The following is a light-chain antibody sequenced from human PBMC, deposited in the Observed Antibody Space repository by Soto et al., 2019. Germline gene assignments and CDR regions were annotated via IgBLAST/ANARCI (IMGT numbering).Light chain of an antibody. CDR1: QSVSSSY. CDR2: EAS. J-gene: IGKJ1*01. V-gene: IGKV3-20*01. CDR3: QQYRT. Sequence: ESVLTQSPGTLSLYQGERATLSCRASQSVSSSYLAWYQQKPGQAPRLLIYEASSRATGIPDRFSGSGSGTDFTLTISRLEPEDFAVYYCQQYRTFGQGTKVDI.